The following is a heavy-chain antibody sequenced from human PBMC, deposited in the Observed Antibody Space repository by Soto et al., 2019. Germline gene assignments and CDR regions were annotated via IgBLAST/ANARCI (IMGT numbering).Heavy chain of an antibody. V-gene: IGHV4-30-2*01. D-gene: IGHD3-3*01. Sequence: QLQLHESRSGLVKPSQTLSLTCPVSGGTISSGCSSWSSIRQPPGKGLEWIAYIYHSGRTHYNPSLNSLVTISVDSSKHQFSLKLSSVSAADTAVYYCARGGDCGSGDYFPCGYWAEGTLVIVAS. CDR1: GGTISSGCSS. J-gene: IGHJ4*02. CDR3: ARGGDCGSGDYFPCGY. CDR2: IYHSGRT.